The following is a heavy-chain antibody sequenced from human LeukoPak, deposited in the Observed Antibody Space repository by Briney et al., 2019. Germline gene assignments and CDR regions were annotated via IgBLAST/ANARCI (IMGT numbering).Heavy chain of an antibody. CDR1: GFTFSSYW. J-gene: IGHJ4*02. D-gene: IGHD2-2*02. V-gene: IGHV3-7*01. CDR3: ARETAHCSSTSCYSYYFDY. CDR2: IKQDGSEK. Sequence: GGSLRLSCAASGFTFSSYWMSWVRQAPRKGLEWVANIKQDGSEKYYVDSVKGRFTISRDNAKNSLYLQMNSLRAEDTAVYYCARETAHCSSTSCYSYYFDYWGQGTLVTVSS.